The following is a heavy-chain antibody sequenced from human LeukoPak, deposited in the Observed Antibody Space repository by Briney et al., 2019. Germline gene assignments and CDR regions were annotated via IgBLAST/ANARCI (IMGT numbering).Heavy chain of an antibody. J-gene: IGHJ4*02. CDR3: ARVGGYYYFDY. V-gene: IGHV6-1*01. Sequence: SHTLSLTCAISGDSVSSNSAAWNWIRQSPWGGLEWLGRTYYRSKWYNDYAASVKSRISINPDTSKNQFSLQLNSVAPEDTAVYYCARVGGYYYFDYWGQGTLVTVSS. CDR1: GDSVSSNSAA. CDR2: TYYRSKWYN. D-gene: IGHD3-22*01.